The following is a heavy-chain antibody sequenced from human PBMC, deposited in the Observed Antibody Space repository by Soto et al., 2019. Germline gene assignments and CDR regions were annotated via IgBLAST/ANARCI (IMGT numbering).Heavy chain of an antibody. D-gene: IGHD5-18*01. V-gene: IGHV3-66*01. J-gene: IGHJ3*02. CDR1: GFTVSSNY. CDR2: IYSGGST. Sequence: EVQLVESGGGLVQPGGSLRLSCAASGFTVSSNYMSWVRQAPGKGLEWVSVIYSGGSTYYADSVKGRFTISRDNSKNTLYLQINGLRAEDTAVYYCASSHSSDACDIWGQGTMVTVSS. CDR3: ASSHSSDACDI.